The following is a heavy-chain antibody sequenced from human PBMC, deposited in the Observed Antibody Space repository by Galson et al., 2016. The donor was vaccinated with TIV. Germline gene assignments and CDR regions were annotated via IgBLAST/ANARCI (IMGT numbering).Heavy chain of an antibody. Sequence: PALVKPTQTLTLTCSFSGFSLTTGGMRVSWIRQPPGKALEWLARIDWDDDKFYSTSLRTRLTISKDTSKNQVVLTVTNMDPVDTATYYCAHHDYNNFFAYWGQGTLVTVSS. V-gene: IGHV2-70*04. CDR2: IDWDDDK. J-gene: IGHJ4*02. D-gene: IGHD4-11*01. CDR1: GFSLTTGGMR. CDR3: AHHDYNNFFAY.